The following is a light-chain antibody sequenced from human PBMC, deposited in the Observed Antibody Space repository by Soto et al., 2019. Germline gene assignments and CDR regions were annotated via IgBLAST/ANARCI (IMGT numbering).Light chain of an antibody. Sequence: AIQMTQSPSSLSASVGDRVTITCRASQDIRNDLGWYQEKVGQAPKLLIYAASNLQSGVPSRFSGSGSGTDFTLTISSLLPEDFANYYCLQDYNYPWTFGQGSKVEI. CDR2: AAS. V-gene: IGKV1-6*01. CDR1: QDIRND. CDR3: LQDYNYPWT. J-gene: IGKJ1*01.